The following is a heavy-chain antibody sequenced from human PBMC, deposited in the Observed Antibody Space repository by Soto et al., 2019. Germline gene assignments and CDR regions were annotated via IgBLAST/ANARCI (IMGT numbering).Heavy chain of an antibody. Sequence: ASVKVSCKASGYTFTSYDINWVRQATGQRLEWMGWINAGNGNTKYSQKFQGRVTITRDTSASTAYMELSSLRSEDTAVYYCARPPQGYCSSTSCYDNWFDPWGQGTLVTVSS. CDR1: GYTFTSYD. J-gene: IGHJ5*02. V-gene: IGHV1-3*01. CDR2: INAGNGNT. CDR3: ARPPQGYCSSTSCYDNWFDP. D-gene: IGHD2-2*01.